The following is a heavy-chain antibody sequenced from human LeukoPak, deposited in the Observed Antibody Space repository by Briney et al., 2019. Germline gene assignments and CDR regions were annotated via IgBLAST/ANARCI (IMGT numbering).Heavy chain of an antibody. Sequence: GGSLRLSCAASGFSVSSNYMSWVRQAPGKGLEWVANIKHDGSEKYYVDSVKGRFTISRDNVKNSLSLQMHSLRAEDTAVYFCARDLDYDSSGLDYWGQGTLVTVSS. CDR2: IKHDGSEK. CDR1: GFSVSSNY. J-gene: IGHJ4*02. V-gene: IGHV3-7*05. CDR3: ARDLDYDSSGLDY. D-gene: IGHD3-22*01.